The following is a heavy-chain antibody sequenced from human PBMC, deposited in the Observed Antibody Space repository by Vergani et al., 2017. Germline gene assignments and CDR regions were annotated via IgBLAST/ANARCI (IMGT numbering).Heavy chain of an antibody. J-gene: IGHJ6*02. CDR2: IYYSGST. D-gene: IGHD3-10*01. Sequence: QVQLQESGPGLVKPSQTLSLTCTVSGGSISSGDYYWSWIRQPPGKGLGWIGYIYYSGSTGYNPSLKSRVTLSVDTSKNQFSLKLSSVTAADTAVYYCARVGVVRGVSYYYYYYGVDVWGQGTTVTVSS. CDR1: GGSISSGDYY. V-gene: IGHV4-30-4*08. CDR3: ARVGVVRGVSYYYYYYGVDV.